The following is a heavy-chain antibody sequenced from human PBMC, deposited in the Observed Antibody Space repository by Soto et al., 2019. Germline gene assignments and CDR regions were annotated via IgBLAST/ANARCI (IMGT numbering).Heavy chain of an antibody. CDR3: AGDVYYGSEGPINWFGP. CDR1: GFTLSSYS. CDR2: ISSSSSTI. J-gene: IGHJ5*02. V-gene: IGHV3-48*01. Sequence: EVQLVESGGVLVQPGWSLRLSCAASGFTLSSYSMNWVRQAPGKGLEWVSYISSSSSTIYYADSVKGRFTISRDNAKNSLCLQVNSLRAKDTAVYYCAGDVYYGSEGPINWFGPWGQGTLVTVSS. D-gene: IGHD3-10*01.